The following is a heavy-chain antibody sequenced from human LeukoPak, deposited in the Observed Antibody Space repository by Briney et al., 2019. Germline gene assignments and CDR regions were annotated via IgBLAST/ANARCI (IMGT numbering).Heavy chain of an antibody. CDR2: IRYDGSNK. CDR1: GFTFISYG. CDR3: AKVAVAGFAPPDY. D-gene: IGHD6-19*01. J-gene: IGHJ4*02. Sequence: GGSLRLSCAASGFTFISYGIHWVRQAPGKGLEWVAFIRYDGSNKYYADSVKGRFTISRDNSKNTLYLQMNSLRAEDTAVYYCAKVAVAGFAPPDYWGQGTLVTVSS. V-gene: IGHV3-30*02.